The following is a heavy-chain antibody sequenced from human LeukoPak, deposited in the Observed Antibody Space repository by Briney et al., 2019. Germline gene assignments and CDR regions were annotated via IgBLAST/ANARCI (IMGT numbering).Heavy chain of an antibody. CDR1: GFTFDDYA. V-gene: IGHV3-9*01. J-gene: IGHJ4*02. CDR3: AKEITMIVVVIFDY. D-gene: IGHD3-22*01. CDR2: ISWNSGSI. Sequence: GRSLRLSCAASGFTFDDYAMHWVRQAPGKGLEWVSGISWNSGSIGYADSVKGRFTISRDNAKNSLYLQMNSLRAEDTAVYYCAKEITMIVVVIFDYWGQGTLVTVSS.